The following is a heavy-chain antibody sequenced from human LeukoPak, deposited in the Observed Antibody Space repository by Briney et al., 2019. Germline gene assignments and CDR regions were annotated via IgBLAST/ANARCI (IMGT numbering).Heavy chain of an antibody. CDR3: ARFNYYDSSGPKAFDI. J-gene: IGHJ3*02. V-gene: IGHV4-59*01. CDR1: GGSISSYY. D-gene: IGHD3-22*01. Sequence: PSETLSLTCTVSGGSISSYYWSWIRQPPGKGLEWIGYIYYSGSPNYNPSLKSRVTISVDTSKNQFSLKLSSVTAADTAVYYCARFNYYDSSGPKAFDIWGQGTMVTVSS. CDR2: IYYSGSP.